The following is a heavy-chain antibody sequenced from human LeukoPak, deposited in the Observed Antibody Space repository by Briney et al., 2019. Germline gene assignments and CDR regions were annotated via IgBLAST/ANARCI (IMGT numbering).Heavy chain of an antibody. V-gene: IGHV4-38-2*02. J-gene: IGHJ5*02. D-gene: IGHD3-22*01. CDR1: SYSIPSGYY. CDR3: ARAPRRGSGYLPFDP. CDR2: IYYSGST. Sequence: KTSETLSLTCSVSSYSIPSGYYWGWIRQPPGKGLEWIGSIYYSGSTYYNPSLKSRVTISVDTSKNQFSLKLSSVTAADTAVYYCARAPRRGSGYLPFDPWGQGTLVTVSS.